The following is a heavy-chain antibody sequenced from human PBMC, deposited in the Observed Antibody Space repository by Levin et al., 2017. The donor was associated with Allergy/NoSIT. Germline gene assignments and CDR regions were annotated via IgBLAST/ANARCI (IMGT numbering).Heavy chain of an antibody. J-gene: IGHJ4*01. CDR1: GFTFSEHA. CDR3: ARDVAVAVGGVGTIDC. Sequence: GGSLRLSCAATGFTFSEHAMHWVRQXXGKGLEWVAVISYDGSREFYADSVKDRFSISRDHSKNTLYLQMNSLRPEDTALYYCARDVAVAVGGVGTIDCWGQGTLVTVSS. CDR2: ISYDGSRE. V-gene: IGHV3-30*04. D-gene: IGHD6-13*01.